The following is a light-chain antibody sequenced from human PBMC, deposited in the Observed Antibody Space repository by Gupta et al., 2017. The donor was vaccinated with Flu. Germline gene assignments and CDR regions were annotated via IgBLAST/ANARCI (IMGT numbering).Light chain of an antibody. J-gene: IGKJ1*01. Sequence: IQLTQSPSSLSASVGDRFTIPCRASQNIGSYLHWYQQKPGKAPKVLIYVASNVKSGVPSSFSGSGSGTDFTLTISSRQPEDFATYHCQQKNSTHCTFGQGTKVEIK. V-gene: IGKV1-39*01. CDR1: QNIGSY. CDR2: VAS. CDR3: QQKNSTHCT.